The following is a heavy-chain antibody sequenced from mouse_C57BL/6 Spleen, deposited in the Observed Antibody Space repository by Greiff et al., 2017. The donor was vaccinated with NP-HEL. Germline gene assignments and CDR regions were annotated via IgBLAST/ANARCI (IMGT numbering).Heavy chain of an antibody. Sequence: QVQLQQSGAELVRPGSSVKLSCKASGYTFTSYWMHWVKQRPIQGLEWIGNIDPSDSETHYNQKFKDKATLTVDKSSSTAYMQLSSLTSEDSAVYYCARPGDGYPYAMDYWGQGTSVTVSS. CDR2: IDPSDSET. CDR1: GYTFTSYW. J-gene: IGHJ4*01. CDR3: ARPGDGYPYAMDY. D-gene: IGHD2-3*01. V-gene: IGHV1-52*01.